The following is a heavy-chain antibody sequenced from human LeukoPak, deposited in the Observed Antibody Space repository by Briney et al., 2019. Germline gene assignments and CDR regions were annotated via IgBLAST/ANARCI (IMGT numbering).Heavy chain of an antibody. CDR2: ISSSSSYT. Sequence: TGGSLRLSCAASGFTLSSYSMNWVRQAPGKGLEWVSSISSSSSYTHSADSVRGRFTISRDNAKNSLYLQMNSLRAEDTAVYYCARDLYDSGAYSSPIDYWGQGTLVTVSS. V-gene: IGHV3-21*01. D-gene: IGHD3-22*01. J-gene: IGHJ4*02. CDR3: ARDLYDSGAYSSPIDY. CDR1: GFTLSSYS.